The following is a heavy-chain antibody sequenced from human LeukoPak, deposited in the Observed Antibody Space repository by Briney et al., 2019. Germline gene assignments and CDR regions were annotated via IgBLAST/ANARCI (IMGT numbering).Heavy chain of an antibody. J-gene: IGHJ5*02. V-gene: IGHV3-33*08. D-gene: IGHD4-17*01. CDR2: IWYDGSNK. Sequence: GRSLRLSCAASGFTFSSYGMHWVRKAPGKGLEGGAVIWYDGSNKYYADSVKGRFTISRDNSKNTLYLQMNSLRAEDTAVYYCARDSDYGDYGGWFDPWGQGTLVTVSS. CDR1: GFTFSSYG. CDR3: ARDSDYGDYGGWFDP.